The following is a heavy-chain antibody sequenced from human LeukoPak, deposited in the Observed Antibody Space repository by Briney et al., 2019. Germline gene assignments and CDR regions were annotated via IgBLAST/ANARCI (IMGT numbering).Heavy chain of an antibody. CDR1: GYTFTSYG. CDR3: ARGYTKDMTSVTHFDY. V-gene: IGHV7-4-1*02. Sequence: ASVKVSCKASGYTFTSYGISWVRQAPGQGLEWMGWINTNTGNPTYAQGFTGRFVFSLDTSVSTAYLQISSLRAEDTAFYYCARGYTKDMTSVTHFDYWGQGTLVTVSS. CDR2: INTNTGNP. J-gene: IGHJ4*02. D-gene: IGHD4-17*01.